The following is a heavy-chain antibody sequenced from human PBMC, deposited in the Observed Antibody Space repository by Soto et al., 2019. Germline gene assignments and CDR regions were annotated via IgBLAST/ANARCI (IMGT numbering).Heavy chain of an antibody. CDR2: IYYSGST. D-gene: IGHD6-13*01. CDR1: GGSISSGGYY. V-gene: IGHV4-31*03. J-gene: IGHJ6*02. Sequence: KPSETLSLTCTVSGGSISSGGYYWSWIRQHPGKGLEWIGYIYYSGSTYYNPSLKSRVTISVDTSKNQFSLKLSSVTAADTAVYYCARDVGNPGIAAQPMYYYYGMDVWGQGTTGTFS. CDR3: ARDVGNPGIAAQPMYYYYGMDV.